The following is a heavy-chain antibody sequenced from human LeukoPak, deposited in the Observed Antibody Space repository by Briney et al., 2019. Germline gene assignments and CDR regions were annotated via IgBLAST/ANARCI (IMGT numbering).Heavy chain of an antibody. CDR1: GGSISTYY. Sequence: SETLSLTCTVSGGSISTYYWAWIRQPPGEGLEWIGFIHYNDNTKYNPSLESRVTISVDTSKNQFSLRLSSVTAADTAVYYCARLWDYYGSGSVDYWGQGTLVTVSS. V-gene: IGHV4-59*08. CDR3: ARLWDYYGSGSVDY. D-gene: IGHD3-10*01. J-gene: IGHJ4*02. CDR2: IHYNDNT.